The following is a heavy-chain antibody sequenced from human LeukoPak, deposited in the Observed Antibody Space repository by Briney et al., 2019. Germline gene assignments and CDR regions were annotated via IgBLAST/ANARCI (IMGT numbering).Heavy chain of an antibody. CDR1: GGSISSYY. V-gene: IGHV4-59*08. Sequence: SETLSLTCTVPGGSISSYYWSWIRQPPGKGLEWIGYIYYSGSTNYNPSLKSRVTISIDTSKNQFSLKLSSVTAADTAVYYCASQSYYYDSSGYLGGFRAFDIWGQGTMVTVSS. CDR2: IYYSGST. D-gene: IGHD3-22*01. J-gene: IGHJ3*02. CDR3: ASQSYYYDSSGYLGGFRAFDI.